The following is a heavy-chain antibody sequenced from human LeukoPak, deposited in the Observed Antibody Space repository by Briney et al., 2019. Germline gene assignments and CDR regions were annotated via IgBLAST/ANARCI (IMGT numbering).Heavy chain of an antibody. CDR3: ARVETLSSGYYYKGAIDY. CDR1: GGSISSGGYY. Sequence: SQTLSLTCTVSGGSISSGGYYWSWIRQPPGKGLEWIGEINHSGSTNYNPSLKSRVTISVDTSKNQFSLKLSSVTAADTAVYYCARVETLSSGYYYKGAIDYWGQGTLVTVSS. V-gene: IGHV4-30-2*01. CDR2: INHSGST. J-gene: IGHJ4*02. D-gene: IGHD3-22*01.